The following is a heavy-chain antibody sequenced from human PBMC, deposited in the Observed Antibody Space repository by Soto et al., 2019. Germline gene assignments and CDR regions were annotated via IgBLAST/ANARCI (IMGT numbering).Heavy chain of an antibody. V-gene: IGHV1-2*02. D-gene: IGHD5-18*01. CDR3: ARRDSSGSFDY. CDR1: GYTFIYNY. J-gene: IGHJ4*02. CDR2: INPKNGAT. Sequence: QVQLLQSGAETKKPGASVKVSCRASGYTFIYNYIHWVRLAPGHGLEWMGWINPKNGATSHAQKFQGRVTMTWDTSKNTVYMELSRLTSDDRATYYCARRDSSGSFDYWGQGTQVTVSS.